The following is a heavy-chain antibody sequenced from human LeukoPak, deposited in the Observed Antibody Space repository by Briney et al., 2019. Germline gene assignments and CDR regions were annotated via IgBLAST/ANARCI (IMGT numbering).Heavy chain of an antibody. Sequence: SETLSLTCTVSGASVSGSAYYWGWIRQPPGKGLEWIGYIYYSGSTNYNPSLKSRVTISVDTSKNQFSLKLSSVTAADTAVYYCARAPGVLAYYFDYWGQGTLVTVSS. CDR1: GASVSGSAYY. CDR2: IYYSGST. V-gene: IGHV4-61*08. D-gene: IGHD3-10*01. CDR3: ARAPGVLAYYFDY. J-gene: IGHJ4*02.